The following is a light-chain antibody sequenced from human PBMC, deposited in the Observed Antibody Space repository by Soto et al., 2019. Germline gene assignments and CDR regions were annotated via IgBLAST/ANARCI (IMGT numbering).Light chain of an antibody. CDR2: EVT. CDR1: SSDVGGYNY. V-gene: IGLV2-8*01. CDR3: SSYAGNIVV. J-gene: IGLJ2*01. Sequence: QSVLTQPPSASGSPGQSVSISCTGTSSDVGGYNYVTWYQQHPGKAPKLMIFEVTKRPSGVPDRFSGSKSGNTASLTVSGLQAEDEADYYCSSYAGNIVVFGGGTKLTVL.